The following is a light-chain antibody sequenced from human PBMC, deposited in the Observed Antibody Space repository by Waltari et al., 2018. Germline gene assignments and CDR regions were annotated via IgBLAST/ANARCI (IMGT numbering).Light chain of an antibody. CDR3: QQYSRNPPT. J-gene: IGKJ5*01. CDR2: GAF. CDR1: HAINNY. Sequence: QMTQSSSSLSASVGDRVTITCRASHAINNYLAWFQQKPGKAPKPLIFGAFNLHSGVPSRFSGTASGTDFTLTISSLQTEDFATYYCQQYSRNPPTFGQGTRLDIK. V-gene: IGKV1-16*01.